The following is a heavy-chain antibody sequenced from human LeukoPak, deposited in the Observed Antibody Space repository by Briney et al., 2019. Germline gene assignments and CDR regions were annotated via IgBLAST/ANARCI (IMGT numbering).Heavy chain of an antibody. CDR2: INPKSGGT. Sequence: ASVKVSCKASGYSFTGHYMHWVRQAPGQGLEWMGWINPKSGGTNYAQKFQGRVTMTRDTSISTAFMDLSRLRSDDTAVYYCARVKTMIVVVRLFDYWGQGTQVTVSS. CDR1: GYSFTGHY. CDR3: ARVKTMIVVVRLFDY. J-gene: IGHJ4*02. D-gene: IGHD3-22*01. V-gene: IGHV1-2*02.